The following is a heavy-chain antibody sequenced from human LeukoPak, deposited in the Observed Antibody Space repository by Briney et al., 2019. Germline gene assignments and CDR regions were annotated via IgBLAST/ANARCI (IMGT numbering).Heavy chain of an antibody. CDR3: ATGGAAAGLNWFDP. V-gene: IGHV1-24*01. CDR2: FDPEDGET. J-gene: IGHJ5*02. D-gene: IGHD6-13*01. Sequence: GASVKVSCKVSGYTLTELSMHWVRQAPGKGLEWMGGFDPEDGETIYAQKFRGRVTMTEDTSTDTAYMELSSLRSEDTAVYYCATGGAAAGLNWFDPWGQGTLVTVSS. CDR1: GYTLTELS.